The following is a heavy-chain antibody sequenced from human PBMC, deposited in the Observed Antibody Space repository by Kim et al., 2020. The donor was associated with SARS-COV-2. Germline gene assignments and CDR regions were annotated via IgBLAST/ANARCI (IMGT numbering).Heavy chain of an antibody. CDR1: GGSISSGGYY. CDR3: ARTRITMIVVVTHFDY. CDR2: IYYSGST. Sequence: SETLSLTCTVSGGSISSGGYYWSWIRQHPGKGLEWIGYIYYSGSTYYNPSLKSRVTISVDTSKNQFSLKLSSVTAADTAVYYCARTRITMIVVVTHFDYWGQQSLVTVS. V-gene: IGHV4-31*03. D-gene: IGHD3-22*01. J-gene: IGHJ4*02.